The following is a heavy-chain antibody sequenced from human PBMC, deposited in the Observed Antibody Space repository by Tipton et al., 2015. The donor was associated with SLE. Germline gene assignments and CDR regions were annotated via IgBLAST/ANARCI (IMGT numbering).Heavy chain of an antibody. CDR1: GGTFSSYA. CDR3: ARDLGGSGWFDP. Sequence: QSGAEVKKPGSSVKVSCMASGGTFSSYAISWVRQAPGQGLEWMGGIIPIFGTANYAQKFQGRVTITTDESTSTAYMELSSLRSEDTAVYYCARDLGGSGWFDPWGQGTLVTVSS. J-gene: IGHJ5*02. V-gene: IGHV1-69*05. D-gene: IGHD2-15*01. CDR2: IIPIFGTA.